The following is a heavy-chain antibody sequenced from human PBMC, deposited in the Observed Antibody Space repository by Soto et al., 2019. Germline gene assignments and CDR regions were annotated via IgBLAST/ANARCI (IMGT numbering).Heavy chain of an antibody. D-gene: IGHD5-12*01. CDR1: GYTFTTYG. V-gene: IGHV1-18*04. CDR3: ARAGLTTLELATTY. J-gene: IGHJ4*01. Sequence: ASVKVSCKASGYTFTTYGISWVRQAPGQGLEWMGWISPYNGTTKYAEKFQGEMTMTTDTATSTAYMELSSLRSDDTAVYHCARAGLTTLELATTYWGQGTLVTVSS. CDR2: ISPYNGTT.